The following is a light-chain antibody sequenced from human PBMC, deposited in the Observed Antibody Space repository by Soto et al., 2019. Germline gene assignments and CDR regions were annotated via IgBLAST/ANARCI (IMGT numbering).Light chain of an antibody. CDR1: QGIGND. Sequence: AIQMAQSPSSLSASVGDRVTITCRASQGIGNDVGWFQQKPGKAPKLLIYAAATLQSGVPSRFRGSRSGTDFTLTISSLQPEDFATYYCLQDHNYPLTFGGVTKVEIK. CDR3: LQDHNYPLT. J-gene: IGKJ4*01. V-gene: IGKV1-6*02. CDR2: AAA.